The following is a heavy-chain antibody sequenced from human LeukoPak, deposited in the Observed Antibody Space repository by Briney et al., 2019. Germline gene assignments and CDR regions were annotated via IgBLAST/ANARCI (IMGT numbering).Heavy chain of an antibody. V-gene: IGHV3-30*04. J-gene: IGHJ3*02. CDR1: GFTFSSYA. Sequence: GGSLRLSRAASGFTFSSYAMHWVRQAPGKGLEWVAVISYDGSNKYYADSVKGRFTISRDNSKNTLYLQMNSLRAEDTAVYYCAVGVGAHLNGDAFDIWGQGTMVTVSS. D-gene: IGHD1-26*01. CDR3: AVGVGAHLNGDAFDI. CDR2: ISYDGSNK.